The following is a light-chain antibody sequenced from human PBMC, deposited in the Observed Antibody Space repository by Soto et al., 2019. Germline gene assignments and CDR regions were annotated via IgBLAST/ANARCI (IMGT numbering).Light chain of an antibody. CDR3: SSYTSSSTLYV. J-gene: IGLJ1*01. V-gene: IGLV2-14*01. Sequence: QSVLTQPASVSGSPGQSITISCTGTSSDVGGYDYVSWYQQHPGKAPKLIIYDVNNRPSGVSNRFSGSKSGNTGSLTISGLQAEDEADYYCSSYTSSSTLYVFGTGTKVTVL. CDR2: DVN. CDR1: SSDVGGYDY.